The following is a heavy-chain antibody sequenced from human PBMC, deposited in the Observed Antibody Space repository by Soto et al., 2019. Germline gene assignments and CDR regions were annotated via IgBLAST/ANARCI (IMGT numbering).Heavy chain of an antibody. CDR1: GGSISSGDYY. CDR2: IYYSGST. D-gene: IGHD3-3*01. J-gene: IGHJ5*02. V-gene: IGHV4-30-4*01. Sequence: KPSETLSLTCTVSGGSISSGDYYWSWIRQPPGKGLEWIGYIYYSGSTYYNPSLKSRVTISVDTSKNQFSLKLSSVTAADTAVYYCARGFKTYYDFWRGFDPWGQGTLVTVSS. CDR3: ARGFKTYYDFWRGFDP.